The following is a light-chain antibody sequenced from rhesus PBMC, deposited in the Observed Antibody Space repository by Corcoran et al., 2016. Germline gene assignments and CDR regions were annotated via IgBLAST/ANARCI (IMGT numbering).Light chain of an antibody. J-gene: IGKJ3*01. Sequence: DIQMTQSPSSLSASVGDRVTITCQASQSLSNYLNWYQQTPGKIPKLLIYRASSLQSGIPSRLSGSGSGTDFTLTISSLQPEDFATYYCQQGYSYPFTFGPGTKLDIK. CDR3: QQGYSYPFT. CDR2: RAS. CDR1: QSLSNY. V-gene: IGKV1S9*01.